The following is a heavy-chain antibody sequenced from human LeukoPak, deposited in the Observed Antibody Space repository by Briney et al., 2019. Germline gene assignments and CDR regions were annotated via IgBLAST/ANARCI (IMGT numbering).Heavy chain of an antibody. D-gene: IGHD3-10*02. J-gene: IGHJ4*02. CDR3: ARDVRGVIDY. Sequence: PGGSLRLSCAASGFSFSSYGMSWVRQAPGKGLEWVSYISSSGSTIYYADSVKGRFTISRDNAKNSLYLQMNSLRAEDTAVYYCARDVRGVIDYWGQGTLVTVSS. CDR1: GFSFSSYG. V-gene: IGHV3-48*04. CDR2: ISSSGSTI.